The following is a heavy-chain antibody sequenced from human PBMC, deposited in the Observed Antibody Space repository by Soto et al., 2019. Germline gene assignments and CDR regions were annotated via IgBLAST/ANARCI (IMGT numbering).Heavy chain of an antibody. CDR1: GFSLTTTSMG. D-gene: IGHD4-17*01. J-gene: IGHJ4*02. Sequence: QITLKESGPPLVRPAQTLTLTCAFSGFSLTTTSMGVAWIRQPPGKALEWLALIYWDDDQRYSPSLKYRLTISKDTSRSRVVLTISNMNPEDTGTDFCAHAGDYDLLRVDHWGPGTLVTVSS. V-gene: IGHV2-5*02. CDR3: AHAGDYDLLRVDH. CDR2: IYWDDDQ.